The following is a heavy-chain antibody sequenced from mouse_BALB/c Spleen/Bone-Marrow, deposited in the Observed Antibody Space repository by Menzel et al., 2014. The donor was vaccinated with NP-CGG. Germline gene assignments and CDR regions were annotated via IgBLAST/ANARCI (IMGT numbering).Heavy chain of an antibody. J-gene: IGHJ3*01. CDR2: IDPANGNT. CDR3: ARSLYDGYFSWFAY. V-gene: IGHV14-3*02. CDR1: GFNIKDTY. Sequence: EVQLQESGAELVKPGASVKLSCTASGFNIKDTYMHWVKQRPEQGLEWIGRIDPANGNTKYDPKFQGKATITADTSSNTAHLQLSSLTSEDTAVYYCARSLYDGYFSWFAYWGQGTLVTVSA. D-gene: IGHD2-3*01.